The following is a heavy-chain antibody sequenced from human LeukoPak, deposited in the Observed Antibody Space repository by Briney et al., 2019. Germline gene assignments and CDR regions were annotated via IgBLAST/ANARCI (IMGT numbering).Heavy chain of an antibody. J-gene: IGHJ4*02. CDR3: ARGGFWNAYSY. CDR1: GYSISSGYF. CDR2: GSRSGTT. V-gene: IGHV4-38-2*01. Sequence: SSETLSLTCGVSGYSISSGYFWGWIRQSPGKGLEWIGSGSRSGTTYYNPSLKSRVTISVDTSKNQFSLKLSSVTAADTAVYYCARGGFWNAYSYWGQGTLVTVSS. D-gene: IGHD3-3*01.